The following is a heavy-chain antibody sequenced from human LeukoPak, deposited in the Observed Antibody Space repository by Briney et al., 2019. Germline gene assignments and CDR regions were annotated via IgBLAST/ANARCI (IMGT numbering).Heavy chain of an antibody. V-gene: IGHV3-30*04. J-gene: IGHJ4*02. CDR2: ISYDGGQK. Sequence: GRSLRLSYAASGLTFSDYTMHWVRQAPGKGLEWVAVISYDGGQKYHADSVKGRFTISRDNSKNTVSLQMNSLRAEDTAVFYCARANSSSWHYFDYWGQGTLVTVSS. CDR3: ARANSSSWHYFDY. D-gene: IGHD6-13*01. CDR1: GLTFSDYT.